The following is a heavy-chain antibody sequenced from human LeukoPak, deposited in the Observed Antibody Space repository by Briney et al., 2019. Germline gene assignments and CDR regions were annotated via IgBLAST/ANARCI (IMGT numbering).Heavy chain of an antibody. CDR2: ISSSSSYT. CDR1: GFTFSDYY. Sequence: GGSLRLSCAASGFTFSDYYMSWIRQAPGKGLEWVSYISSSSSYTNYADSVKGRFTISRDNAKNSLYLQMSSLRAEDTAVYYCARELVAVAGHFDYWGQGTLVTVSS. CDR3: ARELVAVAGHFDY. J-gene: IGHJ4*02. V-gene: IGHV3-11*06. D-gene: IGHD6-19*01.